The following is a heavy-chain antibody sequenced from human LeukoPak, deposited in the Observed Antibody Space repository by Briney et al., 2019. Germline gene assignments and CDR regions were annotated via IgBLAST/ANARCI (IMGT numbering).Heavy chain of an antibody. J-gene: IGHJ4*02. D-gene: IGHD3-10*01. CDR1: GFTFSSYG. V-gene: IGHV3-33*01. CDR2: IWYDGSNK. Sequence: AGGSLRLSCAASGFTFSSYGMHWVRQAPGKGLEWVAVIWYDGSNKYYADSVKGRFTISRDNSKNTLYLQMNSLRAEDTAVYYCARSPLWFGELGAFDYWGQGTLVTVSS. CDR3: ARSPLWFGELGAFDY.